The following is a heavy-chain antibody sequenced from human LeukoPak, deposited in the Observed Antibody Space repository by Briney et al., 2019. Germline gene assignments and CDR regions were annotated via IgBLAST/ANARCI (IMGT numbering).Heavy chain of an antibody. J-gene: IGHJ4*02. Sequence: GGSLRLSCATSGFAFSNYAMSWFGQAPGKGLEWVSGISGVNTYYADSVKGRLTISRDNSKNVLYVQMNRLRVEDTAVYFCAKDVCTSPRCLLYSDSWGQGTLVTVSS. CDR3: AKDVCTSPRCLLYSDS. CDR1: GFAFSNYA. CDR2: ISGVNT. D-gene: IGHD2-8*01. V-gene: IGHV3-23*01.